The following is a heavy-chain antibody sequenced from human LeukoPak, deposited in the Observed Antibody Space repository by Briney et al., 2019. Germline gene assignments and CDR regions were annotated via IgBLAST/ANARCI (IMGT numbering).Heavy chain of an antibody. J-gene: IGHJ5*02. D-gene: IGHD3-22*01. Sequence: PGGSLRLSCAASGFTFSSYAMSWVRQAPGKGLEWVSAISGSGGRTYYADSVKGRFTISRDNSKNTLYLQMNSLRAEDTAVYYCAKDTTMIVTNNWFDPWGQGTLVTVSS. V-gene: IGHV3-23*01. CDR3: AKDTTMIVTNNWFDP. CDR1: GFTFSSYA. CDR2: ISGSGGRT.